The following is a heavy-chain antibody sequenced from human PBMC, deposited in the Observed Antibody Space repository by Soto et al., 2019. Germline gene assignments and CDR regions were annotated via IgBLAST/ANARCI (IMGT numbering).Heavy chain of an antibody. V-gene: IGHV1-69*13. Sequence: SVKVSCKASGCTFSSYAISWVRQAPGQGLEWMGGIIPIFGTANYAQKFRGRVTITADESTSTAYMELSSLRSEDTAVYYCARDTPYGGNSDYYYGMDVWGQGTTVTVSS. CDR1: GCTFSSYA. CDR2: IIPIFGTA. J-gene: IGHJ6*02. D-gene: IGHD4-17*01. CDR3: ARDTPYGGNSDYYYGMDV.